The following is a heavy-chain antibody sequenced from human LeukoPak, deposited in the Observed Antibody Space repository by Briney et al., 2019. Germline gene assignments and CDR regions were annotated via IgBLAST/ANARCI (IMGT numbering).Heavy chain of an antibody. CDR3: ARDLIAVGRGDY. V-gene: IGHV3-21*01. CDR2: ISSSSSYI. CDR1: GFTFSNYW. J-gene: IGHJ4*02. Sequence: GGSLRLSCAASGFTFSNYWMTWVRQAPGKGLEWISSISSSSSYISYADSMKGRFTISRDNAENSLFLQMNSLRAEDTAVYYCARDLIAVGRGDYWGQGTLVTVSS. D-gene: IGHD6-19*01.